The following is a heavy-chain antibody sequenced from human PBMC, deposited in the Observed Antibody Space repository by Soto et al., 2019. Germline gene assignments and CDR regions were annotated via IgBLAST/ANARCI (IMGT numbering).Heavy chain of an antibody. D-gene: IGHD3-9*01. V-gene: IGHV3-30*18. CDR2: ISYDGSNK. J-gene: IGHJ4*02. CDR3: AKDNTYYDILTGSQYYFDY. CDR1: GFTFSSYG. Sequence: PGGSLRLSCAASGFTFSSYGMHWVRHAPGKGLEWVAVISYDGSNKYYADSVKGRFTISRDNSKNTLYLQMNSLRAEDTAVYYCAKDNTYYDILTGSQYYFDYWGQGTLVTVSS.